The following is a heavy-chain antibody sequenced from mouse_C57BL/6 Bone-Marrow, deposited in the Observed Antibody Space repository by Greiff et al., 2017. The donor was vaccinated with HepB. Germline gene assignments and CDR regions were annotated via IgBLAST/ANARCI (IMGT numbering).Heavy chain of an antibody. CDR1: GYAFSSSW. Sequence: QVQLQQSGPELVKPGASVKISCKASGYAFSSSWMNWVKQRPGKGLEWIGRIYPGDGDTNYNGKFKGKATLTADKSSSTAYMQLSSLTSEDSAVYFCARGVYYGSSEGYFDYWGQGTTLTVSS. D-gene: IGHD1-1*01. J-gene: IGHJ2*01. CDR3: ARGVYYGSSEGYFDY. V-gene: IGHV1-82*01. CDR2: IYPGDGDT.